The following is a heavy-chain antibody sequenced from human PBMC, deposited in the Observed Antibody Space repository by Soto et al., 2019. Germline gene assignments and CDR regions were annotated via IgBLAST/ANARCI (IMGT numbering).Heavy chain of an antibody. CDR2: ISSSSSYI. Sequence: GGSLRLSCAASGFTFSSYSMNWVRQAPGKGLEWVSSISSSSSYIYYADSVKGRFTISRCNAKNSLYLQMNSLRAEDTAVYYCAREEYSSGWYPGKYYYYMDVWGKGTTVTVSS. CDR1: GFTFSSYS. J-gene: IGHJ6*03. V-gene: IGHV3-21*01. CDR3: AREEYSSGWYPGKYYYYMDV. D-gene: IGHD6-19*01.